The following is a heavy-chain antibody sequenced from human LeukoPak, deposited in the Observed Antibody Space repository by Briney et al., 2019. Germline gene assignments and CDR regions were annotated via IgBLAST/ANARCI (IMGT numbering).Heavy chain of an antibody. J-gene: IGHJ6*03. Sequence: GASVKVSCKASGYTFTGYDINWVRQATGQGLEWMGWMNPNSGNTGYAQKFQGRVTMTRNTSISTAYMELSSLRSEDTAVYYCARGPGRVVPAAMLIYYYYYMDVWGKGTTVTVSS. CDR2: MNPNSGNT. CDR1: GYTFTGYD. V-gene: IGHV1-8*01. D-gene: IGHD2-2*01. CDR3: ARGPGRVVPAAMLIYYYYYMDV.